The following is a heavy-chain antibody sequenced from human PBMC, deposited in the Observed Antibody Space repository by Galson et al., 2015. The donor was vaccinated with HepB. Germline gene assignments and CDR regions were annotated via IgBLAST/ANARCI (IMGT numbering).Heavy chain of an antibody. CDR2: INPNSGGT. J-gene: IGHJ6*03. V-gene: IGHV1-2*06. CDR3: ARDEQLVQAPPNYYYYYMDV. D-gene: IGHD6-13*01. CDR1: GYTFTGYY. Sequence: SVKVSCKASGYTFTGYYMHWVRQAPGQGLEWMGRINPNSGGTNYAQKFQGRVTMTRDTSISTAYMELSRLRSDDTAVYYCARDEQLVQAPPNYYYYYMDVWGKGTTVTVSS.